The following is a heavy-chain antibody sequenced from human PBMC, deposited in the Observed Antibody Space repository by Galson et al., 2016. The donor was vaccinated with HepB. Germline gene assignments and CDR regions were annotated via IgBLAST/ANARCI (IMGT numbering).Heavy chain of an antibody. D-gene: IGHD6-13*01. CDR3: ARDYGAGGFYYFDY. V-gene: IGHV1-46*01. J-gene: IGHJ4*02. CDR2: INPTGGST. Sequence: SVKVSCKASGYTFTSYYIYWVRQAPGRGLEWVGVINPTGGSTEFAPRFQDRVTLTRDTSTGTVYMELTSLTSDDTAVYFCARDYGAGGFYYFDYWGQGTLITVSS. CDR1: GYTFTSYY.